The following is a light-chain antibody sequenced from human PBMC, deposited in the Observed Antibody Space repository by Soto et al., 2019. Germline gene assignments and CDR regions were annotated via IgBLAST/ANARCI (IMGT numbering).Light chain of an antibody. Sequence: EIVMTQSPATLSVSPGERATLACRASQSVRINLAWYQQQPGQAPRLLIYGASTRATGIPARFSGSGSGTEFTLTISDLQSEDFAVYFCQQYQNGPPITFGQGTRLEIK. J-gene: IGKJ5*01. CDR2: GAS. CDR1: QSVRIN. CDR3: QQYQNGPPIT. V-gene: IGKV3-15*01.